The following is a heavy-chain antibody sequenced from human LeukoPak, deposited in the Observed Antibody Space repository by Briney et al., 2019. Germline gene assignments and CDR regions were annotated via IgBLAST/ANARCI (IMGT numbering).Heavy chain of an antibody. Sequence: LPGRSLRLSCAASGFTFSSYGMHWVRQAPGKGLEWVAVISYDGSNKYYADSVKGRFTISRDNSKNTLYLQMNRLRAEDTAVYYCVKSYCISGVCYKYFDYWGQGTLVTVSS. V-gene: IGHV3-30*18. D-gene: IGHD2-8*01. CDR2: ISYDGSNK. CDR3: VKSYCISGVCYKYFDY. CDR1: GFTFSSYG. J-gene: IGHJ4*02.